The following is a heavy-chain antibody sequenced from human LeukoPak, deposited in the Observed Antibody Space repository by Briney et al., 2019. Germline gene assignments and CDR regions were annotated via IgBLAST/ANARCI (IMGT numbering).Heavy chain of an antibody. CDR3: ARWARDGLDY. Sequence: GASGKVSSKASGGTFSSYAISWVRQAPGQGREWMGGIIPIFGTANYAQKFQGRVTITADESTSRAYMELSSLRSEDTAVYYCARWARDGLDYWGQGTLVTVSS. J-gene: IGHJ4*02. CDR1: GGTFSSYA. D-gene: IGHD5-24*01. V-gene: IGHV1-69*13. CDR2: IIPIFGTA.